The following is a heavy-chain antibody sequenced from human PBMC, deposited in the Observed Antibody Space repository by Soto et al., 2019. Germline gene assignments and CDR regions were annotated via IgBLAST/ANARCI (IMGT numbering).Heavy chain of an antibody. CDR1: GFTFENFA. V-gene: IGHV3-9*01. CDR2: FNWHSGTI. J-gene: IGHJ5*02. CDR3: AKAPNLVTHWFDP. Sequence: EMQLVESGGGLVQPGRSLRLSCAVSGFTFENFALHWVRQAPGKGLAWVSGFNWHSGTIAYADSVKGRFTISRDNAKSSLYLHLNGLRPEDTAFYYCAKAPNLVTHWFDPWGQGTLVTVSS. D-gene: IGHD3-9*01.